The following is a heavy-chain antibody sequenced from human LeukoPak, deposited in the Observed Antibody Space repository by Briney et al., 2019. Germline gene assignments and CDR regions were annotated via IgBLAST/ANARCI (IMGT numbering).Heavy chain of an antibody. CDR2: TNPSGGST. D-gene: IGHD3-10*01. Sequence: ASVKVSCKASGYTFTSYYMHWVRQAPGQGLEWMGITNPSGGSTSYAQKFQGRVTMTRDTSTSTVYMELSSLRSEDTAVYYCASDGSGSYWLDYWGQGTLVTVSS. J-gene: IGHJ4*02. CDR1: GYTFTSYY. CDR3: ASDGSGSYWLDY. V-gene: IGHV1-46*01.